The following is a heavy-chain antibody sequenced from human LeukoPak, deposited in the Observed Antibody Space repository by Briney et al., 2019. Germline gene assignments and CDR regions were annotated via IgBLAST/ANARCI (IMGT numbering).Heavy chain of an antibody. CDR3: ARDLVSVLRYFDWLYDSNWFDP. Sequence: GASVKVSCKASGYTFTSYGISWVRQAPGQGLEWMGWISAYNGNTNYAQKLQGRVTMTTDTSTSTAYMELRSLRSDDTAVYYCARDLVSVLRYFDWLYDSNWFDPWGQGTLVTVSS. CDR2: ISAYNGNT. J-gene: IGHJ5*02. V-gene: IGHV1-18*01. D-gene: IGHD3-9*01. CDR1: GYTFTSYG.